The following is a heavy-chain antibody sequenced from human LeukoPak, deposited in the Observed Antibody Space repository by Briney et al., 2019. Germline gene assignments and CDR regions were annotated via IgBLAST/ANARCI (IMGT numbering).Heavy chain of an antibody. CDR3: ATRGNYYDSSAGSVAFDI. CDR1: GGSFSAYY. CDR2: INHSGNT. D-gene: IGHD3-22*01. Sequence: PPETLSLTCAVSGGSFSAYYWSWIRQPPGRGLEWIGEINHSGNTNYNPSLKSRVTISVDTSKNQFSLKLSSVTAADTAVYYCATRGNYYDSSAGSVAFDIWGQGTMVTVSS. J-gene: IGHJ3*02. V-gene: IGHV4-34*01.